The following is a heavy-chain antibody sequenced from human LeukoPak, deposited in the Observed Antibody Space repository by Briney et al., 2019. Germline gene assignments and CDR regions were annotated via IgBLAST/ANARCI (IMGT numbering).Heavy chain of an antibody. CDR3: AKVEGYSSGWPGLDY. Sequence: GGSLRLSCAASGFTFSSYWMTWVRQAPGKGLEWVANIKQDGSEKYYVDSVKGRFTISRDNTKNSLYLQMNSLRAEDTAVYYCAKVEGYSSGWPGLDYWGQGTLVTVSS. V-gene: IGHV3-7*03. J-gene: IGHJ4*02. CDR1: GFTFSSYW. CDR2: IKQDGSEK. D-gene: IGHD6-19*01.